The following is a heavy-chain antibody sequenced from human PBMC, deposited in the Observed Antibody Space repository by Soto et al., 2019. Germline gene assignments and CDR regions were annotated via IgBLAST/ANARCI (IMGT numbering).Heavy chain of an antibody. J-gene: IGHJ6*02. CDR1: GGSFSGYY. V-gene: IGHV4-34*01. D-gene: IGHD2-2*01. Sequence: SETLSLTCAVYGGSFSGYYWSWIRQPPGKGLEWIGEINHSGSTNYNPSLKSRVTISVDTSKNQFSLKLSSVTAADTAVYYCARGRGYCSSTSCWKDVWAKGPRSPSP. CDR3: ARGRGYCSSTSCWKDV. CDR2: INHSGST.